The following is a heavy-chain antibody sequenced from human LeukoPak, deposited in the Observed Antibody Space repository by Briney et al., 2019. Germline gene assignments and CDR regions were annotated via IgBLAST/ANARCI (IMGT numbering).Heavy chain of an antibody. CDR1: GFTVSSNY. Sequence: PGGSLRLSCAASGFTVSSNYVSWVRQAPGKGLEWVSSIYRDGSTYYADSVKGRFTISRDNSKNTLNLQMNNLRVEDTAVYYCARVTTAITNWFDPWGQGTLVTVSS. J-gene: IGHJ5*02. V-gene: IGHV3-66*01. CDR2: IYRDGST. CDR3: ARVTTAITNWFDP. D-gene: IGHD2-21*02.